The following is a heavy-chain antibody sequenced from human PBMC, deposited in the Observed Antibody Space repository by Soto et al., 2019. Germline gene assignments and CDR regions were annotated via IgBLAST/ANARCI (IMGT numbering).Heavy chain of an antibody. Sequence: PVGSLRLSCAASGFTFNSYAMSWVRQAPGKGLEWVSSISSSGDSTYYADSVKGRFTISRDNSKNTVYLQMNSLRAGDTAIYYCAKDGGGAYRRDVYCGQRTQLTVSS. CDR3: AKDGGGAYRRDVY. V-gene: IGHV3-23*01. J-gene: IGHJ4*02. D-gene: IGHD3-16*01. CDR2: ISSSGDST. CDR1: GFTFNSYA.